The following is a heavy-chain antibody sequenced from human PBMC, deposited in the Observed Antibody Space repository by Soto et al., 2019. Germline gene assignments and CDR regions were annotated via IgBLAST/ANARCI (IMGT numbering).Heavy chain of an antibody. J-gene: IGHJ4*02. CDR3: ARDKAMALPDA. CDR1: VYTFTSYG. CDR2: ISAYNGNT. Sequence: QVQLVQSGAEVKKPGASVKVSCKASVYTFTSYGISWVRQAPGQGLEWMGWISAYNGNTKYAQKLQGRGTMTTDTSTSTAYMELRSLRSDAADVYYCARDKAMALPDAWGQGTLVTVSS. V-gene: IGHV1-18*01. D-gene: IGHD5-12*01.